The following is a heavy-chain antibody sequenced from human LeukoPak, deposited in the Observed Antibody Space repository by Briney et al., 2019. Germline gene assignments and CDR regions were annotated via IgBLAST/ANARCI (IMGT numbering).Heavy chain of an antibody. V-gene: IGHV4-59*01. J-gene: IGHJ4*02. CDR3: ARGDSYGDYFDN. CDR1: GGSMSSYC. Sequence: PSETLSLTCTVSGGSMSSYCWNWIRQPPGKGLEWIGYIYYSGSTNYNPSLKSRVTISVDTSKNQFSLKLSSVAAADAAVYYCARGDSYGDYFDNWGQGTLVTVSS. CDR2: IYYSGST. D-gene: IGHD5-18*01.